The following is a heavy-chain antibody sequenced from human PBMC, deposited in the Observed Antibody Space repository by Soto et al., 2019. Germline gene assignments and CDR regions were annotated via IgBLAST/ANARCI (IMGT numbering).Heavy chain of an antibody. J-gene: IGHJ3*02. D-gene: IGHD5-18*01. Sequence: GESLKISCKGSGYSFTSYWISWVRQMPGKGLEWMGRIDPSDSYTNYSPSFQGHVTISADKSISTAYLQWSSLKASDTAMYYCASGYSYGSVGAAFDIWGQGTMATVSS. CDR3: ASGYSYGSVGAAFDI. V-gene: IGHV5-10-1*01. CDR2: IDPSDSYT. CDR1: GYSFTSYW.